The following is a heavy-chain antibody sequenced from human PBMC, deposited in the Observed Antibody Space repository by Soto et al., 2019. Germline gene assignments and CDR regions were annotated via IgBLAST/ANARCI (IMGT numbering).Heavy chain of an antibody. D-gene: IGHD4-4*01. V-gene: IGHV1-8*01. CDR3: ARYSYGLGV. CDR2: MNPNSGNT. J-gene: IGHJ6*02. CDR1: GYTFTSYD. Sequence: QVQLVQSGAEVKKPGASVKVFCKASGYTFTSYDINWVRQATGQGFELIGWMNPNSGNTGYAHKYQVRVTKTRNTSISTAYMELSSLRSEETAVYYCARYSYGLGVWGQGTTVTVSS.